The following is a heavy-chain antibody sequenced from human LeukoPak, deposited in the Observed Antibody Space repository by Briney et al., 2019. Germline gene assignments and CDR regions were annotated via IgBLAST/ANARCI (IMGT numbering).Heavy chain of an antibody. CDR3: AAYYYDSSGYLGA. CDR1: GFTSSSYW. V-gene: IGHV3-74*01. Sequence: TGGSLRLSCAASGFTSSSYWMHWVRQVPGKGLVWVSRISGDGTARNYADSVKGRFTISRDDAKNTVDLQMNSLRGEDTAVYYCAAYYYDSSGYLGAWGQGTLVTVSS. D-gene: IGHD3-22*01. J-gene: IGHJ5*02. CDR2: ISGDGTAR.